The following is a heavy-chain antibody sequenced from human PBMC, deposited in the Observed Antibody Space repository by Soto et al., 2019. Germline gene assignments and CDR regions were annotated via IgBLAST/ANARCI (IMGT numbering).Heavy chain of an antibody. D-gene: IGHD3-3*01. CDR1: GFTVSSYA. CDR2: ISGSGGST. CDR3: AKETYYDFWSGYADLGYCYGMDV. Sequence: GGSLRLSCAASGFTVSSYAMSWVRQAPGKGLEWVSAISGSGGSTYYADSVKGRFTVSRDNSKNTLYLQMNSLRAEDTAVYYCAKETYYDFWSGYADLGYCYGMDVWGQGTTVTVSS. J-gene: IGHJ6*02. V-gene: IGHV3-23*01.